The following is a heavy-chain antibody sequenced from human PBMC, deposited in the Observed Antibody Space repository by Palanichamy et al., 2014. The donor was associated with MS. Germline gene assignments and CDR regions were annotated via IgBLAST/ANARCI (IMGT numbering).Heavy chain of an antibody. V-gene: IGHV5-51*01. CDR1: GYSFTSYW. CDR3: ARQANTVTTTGHYYYYMDV. CDR2: IYPGDSDT. D-gene: IGHD4-17*01. Sequence: EVQLVQSGAEVKKPGESLKISCKGSGYSFTSYWIGWVRQMPGKGLEWMGIIYPGDSDTRYSPSFQGQATISADRSISTAYLQWSSLKASGTAMYYCARQANTVTTTGHYYYYMDVWGKGTTVTVSS. J-gene: IGHJ6*03.